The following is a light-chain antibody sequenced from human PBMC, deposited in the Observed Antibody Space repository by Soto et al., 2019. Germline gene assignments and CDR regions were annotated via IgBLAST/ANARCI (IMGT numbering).Light chain of an antibody. CDR3: SSYTSSSTLFYG. CDR1: RKEVGGYNY. V-gene: IGLV2-14*01. Sequence: QAALTQPSSVSASPGQSITHSCTGNRKEVGGYNYVSWYRQHPGKAPKLMIYDVSNRPSGVSNRFSGSKSGNTASLTISGLQAEDEADYYCSSYTSSSTLFYGFGTGTKVTVL. J-gene: IGLJ1*01. CDR2: DVS.